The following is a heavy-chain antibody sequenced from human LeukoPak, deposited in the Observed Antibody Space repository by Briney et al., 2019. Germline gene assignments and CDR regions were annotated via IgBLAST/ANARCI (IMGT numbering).Heavy chain of an antibody. D-gene: IGHD6-6*01. Sequence: GGSLRVSCAASGFTFSSYAMSWVRQAPGKGLEWVSAISGSGGSTYYADSVKGRFTISRDNSKNTLYLQMNSLRAEDTAVYYCAKGSQSRSIAWVGYWGQGTLVTVSS. CDR1: GFTFSSYA. V-gene: IGHV3-23*01. CDR3: AKGSQSRSIAWVGY. J-gene: IGHJ4*02. CDR2: ISGSGGST.